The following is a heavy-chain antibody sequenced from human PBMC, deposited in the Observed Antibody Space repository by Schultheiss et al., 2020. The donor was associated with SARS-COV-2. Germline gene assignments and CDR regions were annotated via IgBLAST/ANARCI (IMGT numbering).Heavy chain of an antibody. J-gene: IGHJ6*02. CDR3: AWGGDYLDGMDV. V-gene: IGHV3-48*04. Sequence: GGSLRLSCAASGFTFSSYGMHWVRQAPGKGLEWVSYISSSGSTIYYADSVKGRFTISRDNAKNSLYLQMNSLRAEDTAVYYCAWGGDYLDGMDVWGQGTTVTVSS. CDR2: ISSSGSTI. CDR1: GFTFSSYG. D-gene: IGHD4-17*01.